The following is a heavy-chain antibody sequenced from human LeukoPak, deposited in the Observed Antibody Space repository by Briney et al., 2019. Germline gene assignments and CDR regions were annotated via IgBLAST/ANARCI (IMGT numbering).Heavy chain of an antibody. CDR3: ARDIGGAGY. V-gene: IGHV4-39*07. J-gene: IGHJ4*02. CDR2: IYYSGST. Sequence: PSETLSLTCTVSGGSVSSSAYYWGWIRQPPEKGLEWIGNIYYSGSTYYNPSLKSRVTISIDTSKDQFSLKLSSVTAADTAVYYCARDIGGAGYWGQGTLVTVSS. D-gene: IGHD6-19*01. CDR1: GGSVSSSAYY.